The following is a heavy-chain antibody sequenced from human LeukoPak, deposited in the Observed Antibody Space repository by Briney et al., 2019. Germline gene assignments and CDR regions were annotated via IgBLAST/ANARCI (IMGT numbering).Heavy chain of an antibody. D-gene: IGHD3-9*01. Sequence: ASVKVSCKVSGYTLTELSMHWVRQAPGKGLEWMGGLDPEDGETIYAQKFQGRVTMTEDTSTDTAYMELSSLRSEDTAVYYCATEDVRYFDWLLPPTYGMDVWGQGTTVTVSS. V-gene: IGHV1-24*01. CDR2: LDPEDGET. J-gene: IGHJ6*02. CDR1: GYTLTELS. CDR3: ATEDVRYFDWLLPPTYGMDV.